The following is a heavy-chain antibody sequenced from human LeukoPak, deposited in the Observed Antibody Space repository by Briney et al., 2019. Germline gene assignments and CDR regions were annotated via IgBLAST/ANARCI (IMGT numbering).Heavy chain of an antibody. D-gene: IGHD3-22*01. J-gene: IGHJ6*02. Sequence: ALVKVSCKASGYTFTSYDINWVRQATGQGLEWMGWMNPNSGNTGYAQKFQGRVTMTRNTSISTAYMELSSLRSEDTAVYYCARVSGVYYDSSGFPYYYYGMDVWGQGTTVTVSS. V-gene: IGHV1-8*01. CDR3: ARVSGVYYDSSGFPYYYYGMDV. CDR1: GYTFTSYD. CDR2: MNPNSGNT.